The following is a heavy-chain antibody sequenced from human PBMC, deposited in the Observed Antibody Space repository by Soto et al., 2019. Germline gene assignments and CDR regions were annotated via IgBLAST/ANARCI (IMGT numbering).Heavy chain of an antibody. D-gene: IGHD5-18*01. CDR1: GDSVSSNSAA. CDR2: TYYRSKWYN. Sequence: SQTLSLTCAISGDSVSSNSAAWNWIRQSPSRGLEWLGRTYYRSKWYNDYAVSVKSRITINPDTSKNQFSLQLNSVTPEDTAVYYCARDWGYSYGYPAIYYYYGMDVWGQGTTVTVSS. V-gene: IGHV6-1*01. CDR3: ARDWGYSYGYPAIYYYYGMDV. J-gene: IGHJ6*02.